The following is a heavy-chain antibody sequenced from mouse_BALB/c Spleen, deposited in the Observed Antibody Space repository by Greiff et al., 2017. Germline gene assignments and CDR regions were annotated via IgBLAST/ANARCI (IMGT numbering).Heavy chain of an antibody. CDR1: GFTFSSYA. D-gene: IGHD1-1*01. CDR3: ARVNYYGSSYRLAY. J-gene: IGHJ3*01. Sequence: EVQRVESGGGLVKPGGSLKLSCAASGFTFSSYAMSWVRQTPEKRLEWVASISSGGSTYYPDSVKGRFTISRDNARNILYLQMSSLRSEDTAMYYCARVNYYGSSYRLAYGGKGTLVTVSA. CDR2: ISSGGST. V-gene: IGHV5-6-5*01.